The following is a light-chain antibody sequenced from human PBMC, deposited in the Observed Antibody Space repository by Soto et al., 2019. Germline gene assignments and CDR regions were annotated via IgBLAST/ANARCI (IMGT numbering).Light chain of an antibody. J-gene: IGKJ5*01. CDR3: QQFNSYPIT. V-gene: IGKV1-13*02. CDR2: DVS. CDR1: QGIRGA. Sequence: AIQLTQSPSYLSASVGDRVTITCRASQGIRGALAWYQQRPGKPPKMLIYDVSKLERGVPSRFSGSDSGTHFTLTIRSLQADDFATYYCQQFNSYPITFGQGTRLEIK.